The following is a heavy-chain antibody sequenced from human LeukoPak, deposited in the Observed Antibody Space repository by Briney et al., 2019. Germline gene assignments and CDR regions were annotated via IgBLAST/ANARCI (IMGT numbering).Heavy chain of an antibody. D-gene: IGHD3-3*01. CDR2: INSDGSST. J-gene: IGHJ4*02. V-gene: IGHV3-74*01. CDR1: GFIFSSYW. CDR3: ATDRGWRTSGYYLYYFEY. Sequence: PGGSLRLSCAASGFIFSSYWMHWVRQAPGKGLVWVSRINSDGSSTSYADSVKGRFTISRDNAKNTLYLQMSSLRAEDTAVYYCATDRGWRTSGYYLYYFEYWGQGTLVTFSS.